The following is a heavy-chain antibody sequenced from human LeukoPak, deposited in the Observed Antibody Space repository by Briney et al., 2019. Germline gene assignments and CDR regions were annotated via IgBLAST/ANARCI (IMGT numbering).Heavy chain of an antibody. V-gene: IGHV4-59*08. CDR1: GGSVSSYY. CDR3: AISRSYYAFYR. Sequence: PSETLSLTWTLSGGSVSSYYAGAVRQPPGKGLEWIGYIYYSGSTNYNPSLKSRVPISVETSKNQFSLKLSSVTAAATAVHYCAISRSYYAFYRWRQGTMVTVSS. J-gene: IGHJ3*01. CDR2: IYYSGST. D-gene: IGHD1-26*01.